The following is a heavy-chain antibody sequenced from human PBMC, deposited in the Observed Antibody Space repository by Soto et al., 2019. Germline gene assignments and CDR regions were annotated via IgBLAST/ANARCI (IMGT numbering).Heavy chain of an antibody. CDR2: IGTAGDT. CDR1: GFTFSSYD. D-gene: IGHD2-15*01. CDR3: ARVGPLYCSGGSCYGGGFDY. Sequence: GGSLRLSCAASGFTFSSYDMHWVRQATGKGLEWVSAIGTAGDTYYPGSVKGRFTISRENAKNSLYLQMNSLRAEDTAVYYCARVGPLYCSGGSCYGGGFDYWGQGTLVTVSS. V-gene: IGHV3-13*01. J-gene: IGHJ4*02.